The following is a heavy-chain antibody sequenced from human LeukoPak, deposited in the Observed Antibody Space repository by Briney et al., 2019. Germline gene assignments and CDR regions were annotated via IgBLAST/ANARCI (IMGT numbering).Heavy chain of an antibody. CDR1: GYTFTSYS. D-gene: IGHD6-13*01. V-gene: IGHV1-18*01. Sequence: ASVKVSCKASGYTFTSYSISWVRQAPGQGLEWLGWVRGYNGDTNYAQKIQGRVSMTTDTSTTTAYMELRSLTSDDTAVYYCARDGSRKDSTLFDYWGQGTQVIVSS. CDR2: VRGYNGDT. J-gene: IGHJ4*02. CDR3: ARDGSRKDSTLFDY.